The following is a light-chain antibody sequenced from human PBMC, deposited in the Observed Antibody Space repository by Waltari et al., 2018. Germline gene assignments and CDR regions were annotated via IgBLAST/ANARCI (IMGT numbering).Light chain of an antibody. CDR1: QSVSRS. J-gene: IGKJ1*01. CDR3: QKYVSLPAT. CDR2: DAS. V-gene: IGKV3-20*01. Sequence: EIVLTQPPGTPPLSPGERATLSCRASQSVSRSLAWYQQKPGQAPRLLIYDASTRATGIPDRFSGSGSGTDFSLTISRLEPEDFAVYYCQKYVSLPATFGQGTKVEIK.